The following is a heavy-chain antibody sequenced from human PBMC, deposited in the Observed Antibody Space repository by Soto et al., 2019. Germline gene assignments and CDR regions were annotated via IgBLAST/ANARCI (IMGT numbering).Heavy chain of an antibody. Sequence: PGGSLRLSCAASGFTFSDYYMSWIRQAPGKGLEWVSYISSSGSTIYYADSVKGRFTISRDNAKNSLYLQMNSLRAEDTAVYDGAREAYDSSRDDAFDIGGQGTMVTVSS. CDR3: AREAYDSSRDDAFDI. D-gene: IGHD3-22*01. V-gene: IGHV3-11*01. J-gene: IGHJ3*02. CDR1: GFTFSDYY. CDR2: ISSSGSTI.